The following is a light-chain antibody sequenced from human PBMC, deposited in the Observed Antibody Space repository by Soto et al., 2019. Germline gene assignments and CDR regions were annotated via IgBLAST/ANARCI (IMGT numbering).Light chain of an antibody. CDR3: QQYGASPFT. V-gene: IGKV3-20*01. Sequence: VVLTQSPATLSLSPGEPATLSCRASRDVYINALAWYQQKPGRTPTLLIYGASTRATGIADRFSATGSGTEFSLTISSVEPEDVAVYYCQQYGASPFTFGPGTRV. CDR1: RDVYINA. J-gene: IGKJ3*01. CDR2: GAS.